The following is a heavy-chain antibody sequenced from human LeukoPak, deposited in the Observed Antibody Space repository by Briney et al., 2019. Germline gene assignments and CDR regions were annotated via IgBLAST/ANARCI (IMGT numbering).Heavy chain of an antibody. D-gene: IGHD7-27*01. V-gene: IGHV4-59*11. Sequence: PSETLSLTCTVSGGSISSHYWSWIRQSPGKGLEWIGYIYYSGYTNYNPSLKNRVTISVATSGNQFSLKLSSVTAADTAVYYCARGLGNYFDYWGQGTLVTVSS. CDR3: ARGLGNYFDY. CDR2: IYYSGYT. J-gene: IGHJ4*02. CDR1: GGSISSHY.